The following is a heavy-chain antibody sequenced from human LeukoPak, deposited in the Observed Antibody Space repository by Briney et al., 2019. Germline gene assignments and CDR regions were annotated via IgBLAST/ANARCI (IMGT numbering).Heavy chain of an antibody. V-gene: IGHV3-30-3*01. D-gene: IGHD3-3*01. CDR2: ISYDGSNK. J-gene: IGHJ4*02. CDR3: ARGGIFGVVIILDY. Sequence: GRSLRLSCAASGFTFSSYAMHWVRQAPGKGLEWVAVISYDGSNKYYADSVKGRFTISRDNSKNTLYLQMNSLRAEDTAVYYCARGGIFGVVIILDYWGQGTLVTVSS. CDR1: GFTFSSYA.